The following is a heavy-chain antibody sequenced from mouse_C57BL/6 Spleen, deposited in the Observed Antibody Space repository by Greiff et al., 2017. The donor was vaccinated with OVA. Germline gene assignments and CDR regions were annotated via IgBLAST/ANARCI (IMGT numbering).Heavy chain of an antibody. V-gene: IGHV5-12*01. CDR1: GFTFSDYY. CDR2: IINGGGST. D-gene: IGHD2-4*01. Sequence: EVKLVESGGGLVQPGGSLKLSCAASGFTFSDYYMYWVRQTPEKRLEWVAYIINGGGSTYYPDTVKGRFTISRDNAKNTLYLQMRRLKSEDTAMYYCARTIYDDYDGYAYWGQGTLVSVSA. CDR3: ARTIYDDYDGYAY. J-gene: IGHJ3*01.